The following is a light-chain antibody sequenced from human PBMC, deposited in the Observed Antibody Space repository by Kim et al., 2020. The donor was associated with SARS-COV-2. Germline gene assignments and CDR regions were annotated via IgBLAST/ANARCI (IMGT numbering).Light chain of an antibody. J-gene: IGKJ4*01. Sequence: EIVLTQSPATLSLSPGERATLSCRASQSVSSFLAWYQQKPGQAPRLLIYDAFNRATGIPARFSGSGSGTDFTLTISSLEPEDFAVYYCQQRSNWPLTFGGGTKLEIK. CDR2: DAF. V-gene: IGKV3-11*01. CDR3: QQRSNWPLT. CDR1: QSVSSF.